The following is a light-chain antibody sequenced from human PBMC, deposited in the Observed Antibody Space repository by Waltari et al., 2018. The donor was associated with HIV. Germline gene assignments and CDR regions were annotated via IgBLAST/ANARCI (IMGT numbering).Light chain of an antibody. V-gene: IGLV2-14*03. CDR3: GAYTGSGNLGL. CDR1: SNDIGRYEY. CDR2: NVH. Sequence: QSALTQPASASGSPGQSITISCTGTSNDIGRYEYVSWYQQHPGKAPKLIIYNVHRRPTGVSYRFSGSKSGNTASLPISGLQPEDEADYYCGAYTGSGNLGLFGGGTKLTVL. J-gene: IGLJ2*01.